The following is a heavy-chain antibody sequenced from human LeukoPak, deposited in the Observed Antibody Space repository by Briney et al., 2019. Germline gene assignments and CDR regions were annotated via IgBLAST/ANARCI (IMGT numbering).Heavy chain of an antibody. CDR2: IYPGDSDT. J-gene: IGHJ4*02. CDR3: ARQAYTYAPFDY. V-gene: IGHV5-51*01. CDR1: GYTFSSYW. D-gene: IGHD5-18*01. Sequence: GESLKISCKGSGYTFSSYWIGWVRQMPGKGLEWMGIIYPGDSDTRYSPSFQGQVTISADRSISTAYLQWSSLKASDTAMYYCARQAYTYAPFDYWGQGTLVTVSS.